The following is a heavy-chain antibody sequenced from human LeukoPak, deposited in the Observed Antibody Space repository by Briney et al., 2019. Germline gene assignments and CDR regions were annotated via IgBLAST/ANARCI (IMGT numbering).Heavy chain of an antibody. J-gene: IGHJ4*02. Sequence: GGSLRLSCAASGFTVSSNYMSWVRQAPGKGLEWVANIKQDGSEKYYVDSVKGRFTISRDNAKNSLYLQMNSLRAEDTAVYYCARLAAAGEGYDYWGQGTLVTVSS. D-gene: IGHD6-13*01. CDR2: IKQDGSEK. CDR3: ARLAAAGEGYDY. V-gene: IGHV3-7*01. CDR1: GFTVSSNY.